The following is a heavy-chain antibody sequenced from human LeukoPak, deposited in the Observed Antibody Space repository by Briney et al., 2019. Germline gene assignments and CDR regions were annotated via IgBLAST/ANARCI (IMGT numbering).Heavy chain of an antibody. J-gene: IGHJ5*02. D-gene: IGHD5-18*01. V-gene: IGHV1-46*01. Sequence: GASVKVSCKASGYSFPGYYMHWVRQAPGQGLEWMGIINPSGGSTSYAQKFQGRVTMTRDTSTSTVYMELSSLRSEDKAVYYCARGPSRSVDTAMVQGWFAPWGQGTLVTVSS. CDR3: ARGPSRSVDTAMVQGWFAP. CDR1: GYSFPGYY. CDR2: INPSGGST.